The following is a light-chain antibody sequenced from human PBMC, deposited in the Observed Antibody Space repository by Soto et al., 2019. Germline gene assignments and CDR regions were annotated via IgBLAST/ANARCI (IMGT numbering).Light chain of an antibody. CDR3: SSFTSTSLDYV. J-gene: IGLJ1*01. Sequence: QSALTQPASVSGSPGQSITISCAGTNSDIGGYRFVSWYQLHPGKAPKLIIYAVSDRPSGVSNRFSGSKSGSTASLTISGLQADDEADYYCSSFTSTSLDYVFGTGTKVTVL. CDR2: AVS. V-gene: IGLV2-14*01. CDR1: NSDIGGYRF.